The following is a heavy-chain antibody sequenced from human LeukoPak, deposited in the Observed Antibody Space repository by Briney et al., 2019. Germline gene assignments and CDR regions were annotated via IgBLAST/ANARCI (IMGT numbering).Heavy chain of an antibody. J-gene: IGHJ3*02. D-gene: IGHD3-22*01. CDR3: ARAGLYYYDSRGYPRDAFDI. Sequence: GGSLRLSCAASGFTFSSYWMSWVRQAPGKGLEWVANIKQDGSEKYYVDSVKGRFTISRDNAKNSLYLQMNSLRAEDTAVYYCARAGLYYYDSRGYPRDAFDIWGQGTMVTVSS. CDR1: GFTFSSYW. CDR2: IKQDGSEK. V-gene: IGHV3-7*01.